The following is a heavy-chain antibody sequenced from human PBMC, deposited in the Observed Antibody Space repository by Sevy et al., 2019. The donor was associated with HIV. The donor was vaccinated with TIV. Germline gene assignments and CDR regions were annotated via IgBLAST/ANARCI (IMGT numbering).Heavy chain of an antibody. CDR3: ARDFVMLGSGSPYYYGMDV. V-gene: IGHV4-59*01. CDR2: IYYSGST. Sequence: SETLSLTCTVSGGSISSYYWSWIRQPPGKGLEWIGYIYYSGSTNYNPSLKSRVTISVDTSKNQFSLKLSSVTVADTAVYYCARDFVMLGSGSPYYYGMDVWGQGTTVTVSS. CDR1: GGSISSYY. J-gene: IGHJ6*02. D-gene: IGHD3-10*01.